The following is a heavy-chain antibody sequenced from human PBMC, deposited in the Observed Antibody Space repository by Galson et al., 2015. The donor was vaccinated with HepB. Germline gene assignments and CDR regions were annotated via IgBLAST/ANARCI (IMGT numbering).Heavy chain of an antibody. CDR2: IVPIFGTS. D-gene: IGHD1-26*01. CDR3: ASGMDQTSYYYYYYDMDV. V-gene: IGHV1-69*13. J-gene: IGHJ6*02. Sequence: SVKVSCRASGGTFNTYVFSWVRQAPGQGLEWMGGIVPIFGTSNYAQKFQGRVTITADESTSTAYMELSSLRSEDTAVYYCASGMDQTSYYYYYYDMDVWGQGTTVTVSS. CDR1: GGTFNTYV.